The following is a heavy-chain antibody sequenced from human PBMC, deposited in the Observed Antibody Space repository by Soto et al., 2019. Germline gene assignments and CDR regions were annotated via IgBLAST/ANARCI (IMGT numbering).Heavy chain of an antibody. Sequence: PGGSLRLSCAASGFTFSSYGMHWVRQAPGKGLEWVSAISGSGGSTYYADSVKGRFTISRDNSKNTLYLQMNSLRAEDTAVYYCARRPVPQSWFDPWGQGTLVTVSS. V-gene: IGHV3-23*01. J-gene: IGHJ5*02. CDR2: ISGSGGST. CDR3: ARRPVPQSWFDP. CDR1: GFTFSSYG.